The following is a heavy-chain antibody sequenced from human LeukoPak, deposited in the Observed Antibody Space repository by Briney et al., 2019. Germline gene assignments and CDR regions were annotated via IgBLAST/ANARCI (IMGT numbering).Heavy chain of an antibody. D-gene: IGHD5-12*01. Sequence: GSLRLSCAASRFTFSSYSMNWVRQAPGKGLEWVSYISSSSSTIYYADSVKGRFTISRDNAKNSLYLQMNSLRAEDTAVYYCARDGVATIPIYYYYYGMDVWGQGTTVTVSS. CDR2: ISSSSSTI. CDR1: RFTFSSYS. V-gene: IGHV3-48*01. J-gene: IGHJ6*02. CDR3: ARDGVATIPIYYYYYGMDV.